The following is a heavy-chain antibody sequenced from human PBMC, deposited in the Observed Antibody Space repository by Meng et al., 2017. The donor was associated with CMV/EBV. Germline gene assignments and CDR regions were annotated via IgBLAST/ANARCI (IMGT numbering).Heavy chain of an antibody. CDR1: GGFISSYY. Sequence: SETLSLTCTVSGGFISSYYWSWIRQPPGKGLEWIGYIYYSGSTNYNPSLKSRVTISVDTSKNQFSLKLSSVTAADTAVYYCARAAGSSWYRDYYYGMDVWGQGTTVTVSS. CDR2: IYYSGST. D-gene: IGHD6-13*01. J-gene: IGHJ6*02. V-gene: IGHV4-59*01. CDR3: ARAAGSSWYRDYYYGMDV.